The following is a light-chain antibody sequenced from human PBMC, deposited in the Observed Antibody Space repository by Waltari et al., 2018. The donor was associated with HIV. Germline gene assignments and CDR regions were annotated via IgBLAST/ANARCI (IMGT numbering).Light chain of an antibody. Sequence: IQMTQSPSSLSASVGDRVTITCRASQSISSYLNWYQQKPGKAPNLLIYAASSLQSGVPSRFSGSGSGTDFTLTISSLQPEDFATYYCQQRYITPLTFGGGTKVEIK. CDR1: QSISSY. CDR2: AAS. CDR3: QQRYITPLT. J-gene: IGKJ4*01. V-gene: IGKV1-39*01.